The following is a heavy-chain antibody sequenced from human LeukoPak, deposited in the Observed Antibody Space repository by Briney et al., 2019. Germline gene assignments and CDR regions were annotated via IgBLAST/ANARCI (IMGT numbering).Heavy chain of an antibody. J-gene: IGHJ4*02. Sequence: GGSLRLSCAASGFTFSSYAMHWVRQAPGKGLEWVAVISYDGSNKYYADSVKGRFTISRDNSKNTLYLQMNSLRAEDTAVYYCASGGKWEQPNLFDYGAQGTLITVSS. V-gene: IGHV3-30*04. CDR1: GFTFSSYA. CDR2: ISYDGSNK. CDR3: ASGGKWEQPNLFDY. D-gene: IGHD1-26*01.